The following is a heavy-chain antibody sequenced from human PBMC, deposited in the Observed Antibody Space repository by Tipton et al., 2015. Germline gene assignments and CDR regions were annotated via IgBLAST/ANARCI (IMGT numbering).Heavy chain of an antibody. CDR3: ARSRYTVTPDS. V-gene: IGHV4-59*08. D-gene: IGHD4-17*01. J-gene: IGHJ4*02. CDR1: SDSISKYY. CDR2: IQYSGST. Sequence: TLSLTCSVSSDSISKYYWSWIRQPPGKELEWIGYIQYSGSTYYNPSLKSRVIISVDTSKNQFSLTVTSVTAADTAVYYCARSRYTVTPDSWGQGTLVTVSS.